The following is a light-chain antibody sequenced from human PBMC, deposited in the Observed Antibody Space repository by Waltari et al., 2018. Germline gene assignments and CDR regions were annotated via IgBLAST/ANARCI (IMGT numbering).Light chain of an antibody. Sequence: DIVMTQSPDSLAVSLGERATINCKSSQSVLYSSNNKNYLAWYQQKPGQSPKLLIYWASTRESGVPDRFSGSGSWTDFTLTISSLQAEDVAVYYCQQYYTTPFTFGPGTKVDIK. CDR1: QSVLYSSNNKNY. J-gene: IGKJ3*01. CDR2: WAS. CDR3: QQYYTTPFT. V-gene: IGKV4-1*01.